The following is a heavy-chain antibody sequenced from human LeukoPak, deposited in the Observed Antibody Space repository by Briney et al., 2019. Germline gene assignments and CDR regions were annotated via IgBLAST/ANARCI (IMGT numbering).Heavy chain of an antibody. Sequence: SETLSLTCTVSGGSISSSSYYWGWIRQPPGKGLEWIGSIYYSGSTYYNPSLKSRVTMSVDTSKNQFSLKLSSVTAADTAVYYCARDDYDRDYWGQGTLVTVSS. D-gene: IGHD3-3*01. CDR1: GGSISSSSYY. J-gene: IGHJ4*02. V-gene: IGHV4-39*07. CDR2: IYYSGST. CDR3: ARDDYDRDY.